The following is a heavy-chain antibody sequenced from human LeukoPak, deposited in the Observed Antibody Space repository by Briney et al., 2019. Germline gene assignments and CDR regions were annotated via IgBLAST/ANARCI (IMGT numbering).Heavy chain of an antibody. CDR2: INHSGST. D-gene: IGHD3-22*01. V-gene: IGHV4-34*01. Sequence: PPETLSLTCAVYGGSFSGYYWRWIRQPPGKGLEWIGEINHSGSTNYNPSLKSRVTISVDTSKNQFSLKLSSVTAADTAVYYCARGEDSSGYYYYYYYMDVWGKGTTVTVSS. CDR3: ARGEDSSGYYYYYYYMDV. J-gene: IGHJ6*03. CDR1: GGSFSGYY.